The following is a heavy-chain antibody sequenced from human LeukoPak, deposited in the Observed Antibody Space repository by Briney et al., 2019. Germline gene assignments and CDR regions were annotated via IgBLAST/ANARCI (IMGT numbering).Heavy chain of an antibody. Sequence: SETLSLTCTVSGSSITRGDYWGRIRQSPGKGLEWIGAIYHSGSTYYNPSLKSRVAISVDTSKNQFSLRLSSVSAADTAVYYCARSGPYYYHYVDVWGKGTTVTVSS. V-gene: IGHV4-38-2*02. CDR1: GSSITRGDY. CDR3: ARSGPYYYHYVDV. J-gene: IGHJ6*03. D-gene: IGHD3-10*01. CDR2: IYHSGST.